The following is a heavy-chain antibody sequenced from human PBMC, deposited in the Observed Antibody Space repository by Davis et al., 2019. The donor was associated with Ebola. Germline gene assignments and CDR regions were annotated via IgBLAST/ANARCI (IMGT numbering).Heavy chain of an antibody. CDR3: ATNTYYYYGMDV. CDR1: GFTFSSYA. J-gene: IGHJ6*02. D-gene: IGHD2/OR15-2a*01. V-gene: IGHV3-23*01. Sequence: GESLKISCAASGFTFSSYAMSWVRQAPGKGLEWVSAISGSGGSTYYADSVKGRFTISRDNSKNTLYLQMNSLRAEDTAVYYCATNTYYYYGMDVWGQGTTVTVSS. CDR2: ISGSGGST.